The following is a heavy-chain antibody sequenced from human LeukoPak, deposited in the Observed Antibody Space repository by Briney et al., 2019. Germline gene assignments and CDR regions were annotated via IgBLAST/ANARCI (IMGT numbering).Heavy chain of an antibody. CDR2: LYTSGNT. CDR3: ARWPDYYDTSKYYYGMDV. V-gene: IGHV3-53*01. Sequence: GGSLRLSCAASGFTVSSNYMNWVRQAPGKGLEWVSVLYTSGNTFYADSVKGRFTISRDNSKNTVYLQMNSLRAEDTAVYYCARWPDYYDTSKYYYGMDVWGQGTTVTVSS. D-gene: IGHD3-22*01. CDR1: GFTVSSNY. J-gene: IGHJ6*02.